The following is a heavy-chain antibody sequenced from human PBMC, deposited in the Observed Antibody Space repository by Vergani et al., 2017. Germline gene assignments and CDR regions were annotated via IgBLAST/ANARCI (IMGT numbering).Heavy chain of an antibody. V-gene: IGHV3-30*04. CDR2: ISYDGTYE. Sequence: VQLVESGGGLVKRGGSLRLSCAASGFNFGYYAMHWVRQAPGRGLEWVATISYDGTYEYYIESVKGRFTISRDNFKNTLSLQMNSLRPEDTALYYCANIPGVWFGDREGGFDYWGLGTLVTVSS. CDR1: GFNFGYYA. CDR3: ANIPGVWFGDREGGFDY. D-gene: IGHD3-10*01. J-gene: IGHJ4*02.